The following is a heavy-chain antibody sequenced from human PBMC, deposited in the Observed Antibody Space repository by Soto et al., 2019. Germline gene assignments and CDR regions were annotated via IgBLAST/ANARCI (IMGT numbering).Heavy chain of an antibody. J-gene: IGHJ5*02. Sequence: LRLSCAASGFTFSSYAMSWVRQAPGKGLEWVSAISGSGGSTYYADSVKGRFTISRDNSKNTLYLQMNSLRAEDTAVYYCAKCVLSGSCYNNWFDPWGQGTLVTSPQ. CDR2: ISGSGGST. V-gene: IGHV3-23*01. CDR3: AKCVLSGSCYNNWFDP. CDR1: GFTFSSYA. D-gene: IGHD2-15*01.